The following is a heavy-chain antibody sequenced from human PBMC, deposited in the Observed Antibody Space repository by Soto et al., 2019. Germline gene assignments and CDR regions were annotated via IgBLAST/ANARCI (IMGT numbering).Heavy chain of an antibody. V-gene: IGHV3-53*01. J-gene: IGHJ6*03. CDR2: IYRGGST. Sequence: GGSLSLSCAASGFTVSGNYMSWVRQAPGKGLEWVSDIYRGGSTYYADSVKGRFTISRDNSKNTLYLQMNSLRAEDTAVYYCARDHYSSSWCRMDVWGKGTTVTVSS. CDR1: GFTVSGNY. D-gene: IGHD6-13*01. CDR3: ARDHYSSSWCRMDV.